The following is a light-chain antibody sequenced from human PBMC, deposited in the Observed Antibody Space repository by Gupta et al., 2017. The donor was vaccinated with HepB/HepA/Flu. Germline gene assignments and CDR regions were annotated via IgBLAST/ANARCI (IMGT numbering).Light chain of an antibody. CDR1: NSDIGSYNR. CDR2: EVS. CDR3: SYTSRTTVV. V-gene: IGLV2-18*01. Sequence: QSALTQPPSVSGSPGQSVTISCTGTNSDIGSYNRVSWYQQPPGTAPKLMIYEVSNRPSGVPDRFSGSKSGNTAYLTISGLQAEDEADYYCSYTSRTTVVFGGGTKVTVL. J-gene: IGLJ2*01.